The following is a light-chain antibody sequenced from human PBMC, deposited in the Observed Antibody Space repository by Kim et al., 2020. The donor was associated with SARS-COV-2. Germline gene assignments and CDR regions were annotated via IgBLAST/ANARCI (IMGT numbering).Light chain of an antibody. CDR3: NSRDNNDNVL. CDR1: SLRSYY. J-gene: IGLJ2*01. CDR2: GKN. V-gene: IGLV3-19*01. Sequence: SSELTQDPAVSVALGQIVRITCQGDSLRSYYTTWFQQKPGQAPIVVVYGKNNRPSGIPARFSGSSSGNTASLTITWTQAGDEADYYCNSRDNNDNVLFGGGTRLTVL.